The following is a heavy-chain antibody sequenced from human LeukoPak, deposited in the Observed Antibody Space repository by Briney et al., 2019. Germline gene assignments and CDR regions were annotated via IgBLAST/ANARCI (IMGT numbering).Heavy chain of an antibody. Sequence: SETLSLTCTVSGDSISGYHWSWIRQAPGKGLEWIGYVYYTGTTNYNSSLKSRVSISVDTSKNQFSLKVTSVTAEDTAIYYCARRPGEYNWFDPRGQGILVTVSA. CDR2: VYYTGTT. CDR1: GDSISGYH. J-gene: IGHJ5*02. V-gene: IGHV4-59*08. D-gene: IGHD2/OR15-2a*01. CDR3: ARRPGEYNWFDP.